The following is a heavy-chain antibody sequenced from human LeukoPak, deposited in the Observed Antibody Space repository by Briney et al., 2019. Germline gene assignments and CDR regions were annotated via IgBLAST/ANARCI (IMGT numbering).Heavy chain of an antibody. D-gene: IGHD1-26*01. CDR2: MFHSGTT. CDR1: GYSISSNYY. CDR3: ARVVGATQLDY. J-gene: IGHJ4*02. V-gene: IGHV4-38-2*02. Sequence: SETLSLTCTVSGYSISSNYYWAWIRQPPGKGLEWIGNMFHSGTTAYNPSLKSRVTITKDASKNQFSLNLRFVTAADTAVYFCARVVGATQLDYWGQGILVTVSS.